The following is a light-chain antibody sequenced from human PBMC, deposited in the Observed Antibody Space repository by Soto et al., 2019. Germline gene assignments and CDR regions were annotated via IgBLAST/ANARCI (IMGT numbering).Light chain of an antibody. CDR2: KAS. CDR1: QTVSSW. J-gene: IGKJ5*01. V-gene: IGKV1-5*03. Sequence: DIQMTQSPTTLSASVGDSVTITCRASQTVSSWLAWYQQKPGKAPKLLIYKASSLERGVPSRFSGSGSGTEFTLTISSLQPDDFAVYYCQQYNSYSDFGQGTRLEIK. CDR3: QQYNSYSD.